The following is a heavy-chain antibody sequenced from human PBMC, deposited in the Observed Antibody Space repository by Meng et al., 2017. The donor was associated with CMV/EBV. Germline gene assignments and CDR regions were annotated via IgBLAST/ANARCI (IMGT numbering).Heavy chain of an antibody. J-gene: IGHJ6*02. CDR2: FDPEDGET. V-gene: IGHV1-24*01. Sequence: SVKVSCKVSGYTLTELSMHWVRQAPGKGLEWMGGFDPEDGETIYAQKFQGRITMTEDTSTDTAYMELSSLRSEDTAVYYCATVRPAYYYYGMDVWGQGTTVTVSS. CDR3: ATVRPAYYYYGMDV. CDR1: GYTLTELS. D-gene: IGHD2-2*01.